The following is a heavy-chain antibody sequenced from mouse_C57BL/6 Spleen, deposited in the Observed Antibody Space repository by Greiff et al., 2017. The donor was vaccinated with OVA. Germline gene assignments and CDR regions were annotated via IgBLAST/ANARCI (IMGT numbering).Heavy chain of an antibody. CDR3: ARSGGFAY. CDR1: GYAFTNYL. J-gene: IGHJ3*01. CDR2: INPGSGGT. Sequence: QVQLQQSGAELVRPGPSVKVSCKASGYAFTNYLIEWVKQRPGQGLEWIGVINPGSGGTNYNEKFKGKATLTADKSSSTAYMQLSSLTSEDSAVYFCARSGGFAYWGQGTLVTVSA. V-gene: IGHV1-54*01. D-gene: IGHD4-1*01.